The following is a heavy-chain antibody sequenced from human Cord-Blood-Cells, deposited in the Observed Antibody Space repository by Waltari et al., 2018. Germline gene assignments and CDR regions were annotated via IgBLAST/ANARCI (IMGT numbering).Heavy chain of an antibody. D-gene: IGHD3-3*02. V-gene: IGHV4-4*07. Sequence: QVQLQESGPGLVKPSETLSLTCTVSGGSISSYYWSWIRQPAGKGLGWIGRICTSGSTNYYPALKRRVTMSVDTAKDRVSLKLSSVTAADTAVYYCARGVASRDWYFDLWGRGTLVTVSS. CDR3: ARGVASRDWYFDL. CDR2: ICTSGST. J-gene: IGHJ2*01. CDR1: GGSISSYY.